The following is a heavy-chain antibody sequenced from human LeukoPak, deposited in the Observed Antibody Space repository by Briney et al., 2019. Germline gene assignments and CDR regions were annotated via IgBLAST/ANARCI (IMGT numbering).Heavy chain of an antibody. V-gene: IGHV3-53*01. J-gene: IGHJ4*02. CDR2: IYSGGTT. D-gene: IGHD4-23*01. CDR1: GFTVSSNH. Sequence: PGGSLRLSCAASGFTVSSNHMSWVRQAPGKGLEWVSVIYSGGTTYYADSVKGRFTFSRDNSKNTLFLQMDSLRAEDTAVYYCANYGGNRVFDYWGQGTLVTVSS. CDR3: ANYGGNRVFDY.